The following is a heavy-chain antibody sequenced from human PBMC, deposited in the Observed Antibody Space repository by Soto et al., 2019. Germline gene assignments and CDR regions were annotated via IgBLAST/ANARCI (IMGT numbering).Heavy chain of an antibody. Sequence: GGSLRLSCAASGFTFSSYSMSWVRRDPGKGLEWVSGFRTGGDDGTTYYADSVKGRFTISRDNSKNTLFLQMNSLRAEDTAIYYCAKKVNSGPGSQYFDYWGQGTLVTVSS. J-gene: IGHJ4*02. CDR2: FRTGGDDGTT. CDR1: GFTFSSYS. CDR3: AKKVNSGPGSQYFDY. D-gene: IGHD3-10*01. V-gene: IGHV3-23*01.